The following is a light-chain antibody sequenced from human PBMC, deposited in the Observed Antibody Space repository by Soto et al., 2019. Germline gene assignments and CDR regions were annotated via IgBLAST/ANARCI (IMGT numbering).Light chain of an antibody. V-gene: IGKV3-11*01. J-gene: IGKJ1*01. CDR2: DAS. CDR1: QSVSYY. Sequence: EIVLTQYPATLSLSPGERATLSCRASQSVSYYLAWYQQKPGQAPRLLIYDASNRATGIPARFSGSGSGTDFTLTISSLEPEDFAVSYRKQRSNSPPTFGQGIKVEIK. CDR3: KQRSNSPPT.